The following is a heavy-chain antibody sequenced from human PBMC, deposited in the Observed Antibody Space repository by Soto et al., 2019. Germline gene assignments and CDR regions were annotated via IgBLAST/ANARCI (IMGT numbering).Heavy chain of an antibody. CDR2: IYPGDSDT. D-gene: IGHD6-13*01. CDR3: ARHHGSPGSYFGMDV. Sequence: PGESLKISCKGSGYSLTTYWINWVRQMPGKGLEWMGIIYPGDSDTRYSPSFQGQVTISADKSINTAYLQWRSLKASDTAVYYCARHHGSPGSYFGMDVWGQGTTVTVSS. V-gene: IGHV5-51*01. CDR1: GYSLTTYW. J-gene: IGHJ6*02.